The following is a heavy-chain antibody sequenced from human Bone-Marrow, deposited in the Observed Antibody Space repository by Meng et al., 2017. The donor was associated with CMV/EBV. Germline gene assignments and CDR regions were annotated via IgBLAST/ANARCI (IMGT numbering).Heavy chain of an antibody. CDR1: GFTFSSYG. Sequence: GGFLRLSCAASGFTFSSYGMHWVRQAPGKGLEWVAFIRYDGSNKYYADSVKGRFTITRDKSKKTLYLQMTSLRAEDTAFYYCARDPKKYYDFWSGYYPTGDGIDVWGQGTMVTVSS. V-gene: IGHV3-30*02. CDR2: IRYDGSNK. J-gene: IGHJ6*02. CDR3: ARDPKKYYDFWSGYYPTGDGIDV. D-gene: IGHD3-3*01.